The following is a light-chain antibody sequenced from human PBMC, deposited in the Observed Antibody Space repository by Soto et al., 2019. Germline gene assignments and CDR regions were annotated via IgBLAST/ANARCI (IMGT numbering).Light chain of an antibody. J-gene: IGLJ1*01. Sequence: QSVLTQPASVSGSPGQSITISCTGTRSDVGGYNHVSWYQQHPGKAPNLMIYDVTNRPSGVSNRFSGSKSGSTASLIISGLQAEDEADYYCVSYTSSTTYVFGTGTKVTVL. V-gene: IGLV2-14*01. CDR1: RSDVGGYNH. CDR2: DVT. CDR3: VSYTSSTTYV.